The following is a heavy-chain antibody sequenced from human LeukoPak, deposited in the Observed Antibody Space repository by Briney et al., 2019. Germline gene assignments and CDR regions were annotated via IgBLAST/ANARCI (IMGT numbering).Heavy chain of an antibody. CDR1: GESFSGYY. Sequence: KPSETLSFTCAVHGESFSGYYWSWIRQPPGKGLEWIGEINHSGSTNYNPSLKSRVTISVDTSKNQFSLKLRSVTAADTAVYYCARISSSNWYNERGAFDVWGQGTMVTVSS. D-gene: IGHD6-13*01. V-gene: IGHV4-34*01. CDR2: INHSGST. CDR3: ARISSSNWYNERGAFDV. J-gene: IGHJ3*01.